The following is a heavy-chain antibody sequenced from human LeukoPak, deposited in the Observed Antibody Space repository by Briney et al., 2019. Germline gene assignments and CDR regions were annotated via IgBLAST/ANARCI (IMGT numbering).Heavy chain of an antibody. D-gene: IGHD3-22*01. Sequence: GGSLRLSCAASGFTFSSYAMSWVRQAPGKGLEWVSSIKSTGSSTYYGDAVKGRFTISRDNSKNTLYLQMNSLRAEDTAVYYCAKDSHHYYDSSGYHYFDYWGQGTLVTVSS. CDR3: AKDSHHYYDSSGYHYFDY. V-gene: IGHV3-23*05. J-gene: IGHJ4*02. CDR1: GFTFSSYA. CDR2: IKSTGSST.